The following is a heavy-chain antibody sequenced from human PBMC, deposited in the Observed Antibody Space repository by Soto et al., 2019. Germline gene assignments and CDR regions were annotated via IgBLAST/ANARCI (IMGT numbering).Heavy chain of an antibody. CDR1: GFTFSDYY. V-gene: IGHV3-11*05. D-gene: IGHD4-17*01. CDR2: ISGSYSYT. CDR3: ARVPGLTTVVTSYYFDY. Sequence: QVQLVESGGGLVKPGGSLRLSCAASGFTFSDYYLSWIRQAPGKGLEWVSYISGSYSYTNYADSVKGRFTISRDNAXNXXYLQMNSLRAEDTAVYYCARVPGLTTVVTSYYFDYWGQGTLVTVSS. J-gene: IGHJ4*02.